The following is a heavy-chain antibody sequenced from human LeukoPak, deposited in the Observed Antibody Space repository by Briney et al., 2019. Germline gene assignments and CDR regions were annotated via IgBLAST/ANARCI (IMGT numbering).Heavy chain of an antibody. CDR2: ISWNSGSI. V-gene: IGHV3-9*01. Sequence: SLRLSCAASGFTFDDYAMHWVRQAPGKGLEWVSGISWNSGSIGYADSVKGRFTISRDNAKNSLYLQMNSLRAEDTALYYCAKDPSDCSSTSCYGWFDPWGQGNLVTVSS. CDR3: AKDPSDCSSTSCYGWFDP. J-gene: IGHJ5*02. D-gene: IGHD2-2*01. CDR1: GFTFDDYA.